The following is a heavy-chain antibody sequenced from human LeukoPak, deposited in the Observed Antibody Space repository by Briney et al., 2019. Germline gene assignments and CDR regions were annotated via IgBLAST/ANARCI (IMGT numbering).Heavy chain of an antibody. D-gene: IGHD3-10*01. J-gene: IGHJ4*01. V-gene: IGHV1-8*01. CDR1: GYTFTSDD. CDR3: TTREIVVEPALTSMVRGVLWRSDF. Sequence: ASVKVSCKASGYTFTSDDVNWVRQAPGQGLEWMGWMNSNSGNTGHAQKLQGRVTMTEDTSSGSAYMELNSLRSEDTGVYYCTTREIVVEPALTSMVRGVLWRSDFWGHGTLVTVSS. CDR2: MNSNSGNT.